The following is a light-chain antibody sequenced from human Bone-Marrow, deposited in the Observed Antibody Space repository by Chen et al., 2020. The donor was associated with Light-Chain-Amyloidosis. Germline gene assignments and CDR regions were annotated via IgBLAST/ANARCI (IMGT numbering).Light chain of an antibody. CDR3: QSYQGSSRGV. V-gene: IGLV6-57*01. CDR1: SCSIATNY. CDR2: DDD. J-gene: IGLJ3*02. Sequence: NFMLTQPHSVSESPAKTVIISCTRSSCSIATNYVQWYQQRPGSSPTTVIYDDDHRPSGVPDRCCGSIDRACNSASRTISGLKTEDEADYYSQSYQGSSRGVFGGGTKLTVL.